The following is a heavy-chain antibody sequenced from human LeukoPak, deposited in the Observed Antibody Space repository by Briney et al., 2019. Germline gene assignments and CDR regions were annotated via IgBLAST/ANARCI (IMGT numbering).Heavy chain of an antibody. V-gene: IGHV3-30*18. Sequence: GRSLRLSCAASGFTFSSYAMHWVRQAPGKGLEWVAVISYDGSNKYYADSVKGRFTISRDNSKNTLYLQMNSLRAEDTAVYYCAKLTGYHPLDYWGQGTLVTVSS. J-gene: IGHJ4*02. CDR2: ISYDGSNK. CDR3: AKLTGYHPLDY. D-gene: IGHD3-9*01. CDR1: GFTFSSYA.